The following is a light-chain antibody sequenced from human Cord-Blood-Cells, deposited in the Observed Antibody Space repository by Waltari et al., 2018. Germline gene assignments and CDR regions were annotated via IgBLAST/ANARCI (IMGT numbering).Light chain of an antibody. V-gene: IGLV3-19*01. J-gene: IGLJ3*02. CDR2: GKN. CDR1: SLRSYY. Sequence: SSELTQDHAVSVSLGQTVRITCQGDSLRSYYASWYQQKPGQAPVLVIYGKNNRPSGIPDRFSGSSSGNTASLTITGAQAEDEADYYCNSRDSSGNHLVFGGGTKRTVL. CDR3: NSRDSSGNHLV.